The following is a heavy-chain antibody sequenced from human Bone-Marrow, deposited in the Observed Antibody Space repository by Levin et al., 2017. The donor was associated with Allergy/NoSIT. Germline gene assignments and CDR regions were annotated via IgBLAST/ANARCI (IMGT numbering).Heavy chain of an antibody. CDR2: ISSSSSYI. CDR3: VRRYCNSSDCPDYYYYYHMDV. V-gene: IGHV3-21*01. CDR1: GFTFAKYN. Sequence: GGSLRLSCSASGFTFAKYNINWVRQAPGKGLEWVSSISSSSSYIFYAASVKGRFTISRDNAKSSVYLQMNSLRAEDTAVYFCVRRYCNSSDCPDYYYYYHMDVWGKGTTVTVSS. J-gene: IGHJ6*03. D-gene: IGHD2/OR15-2a*01.